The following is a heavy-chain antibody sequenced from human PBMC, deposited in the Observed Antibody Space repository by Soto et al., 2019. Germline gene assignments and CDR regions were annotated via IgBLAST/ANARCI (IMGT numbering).Heavy chain of an antibody. CDR1: GVTFSRQD. J-gene: IGHJ4*02. Sequence: SVKVSCKASGVTFSRQDMRWVRQAPGQGLEWMGGIIPIFGTPQYAEKFQDRVTITADESTSTAYMELSSLTSEDTAVYYCATNHGRDGYSFDYWGQGTLVTVSS. V-gene: IGHV1-69*13. D-gene: IGHD5-12*01. CDR2: IIPIFGTP. CDR3: ATNHGRDGYSFDY.